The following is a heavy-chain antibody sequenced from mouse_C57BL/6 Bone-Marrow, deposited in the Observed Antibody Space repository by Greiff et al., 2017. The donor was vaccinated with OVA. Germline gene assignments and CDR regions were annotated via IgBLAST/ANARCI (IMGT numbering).Heavy chain of an antibody. D-gene: IGHD2-1*01. CDR1: GYTFTSYW. V-gene: IGHV1-72*01. CDR2: IDPNSGGT. J-gene: IGHJ4*01. CDR3: ASSIYYGNYWGYYYAMDY. Sequence: QVQLQQSGAELVKPGASVKLSCKASGYTFTSYWMHWVKQRPGRGLEWIGRIDPNSGGTKYNEKFKSKATLTVDKPSSTAYMQLSSLTSEDSAVYYCASSIYYGNYWGYYYAMDYWGQGTSVTVSS.